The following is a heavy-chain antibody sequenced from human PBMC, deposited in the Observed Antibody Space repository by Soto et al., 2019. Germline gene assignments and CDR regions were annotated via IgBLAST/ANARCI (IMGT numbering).Heavy chain of an antibody. Sequence: GGSLRLSCAASGFTFSDYYMSWIRQAPGKGLEWVSYISSSGSTIYYADSVKGRFTISRDNAKNSLYLQMNSLRAEDTAVYYCVRAESRIFGGPNAFVIWGQGTMVTVSS. CDR3: VRAESRIFGGPNAFVI. J-gene: IGHJ3*02. V-gene: IGHV3-11*01. CDR1: GFTFSDYY. CDR2: ISSSGSTI. D-gene: IGHD3-3*01.